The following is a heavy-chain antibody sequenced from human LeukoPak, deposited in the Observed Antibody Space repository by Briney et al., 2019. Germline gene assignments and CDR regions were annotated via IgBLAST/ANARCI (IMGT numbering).Heavy chain of an antibody. J-gene: IGHJ4*02. D-gene: IGHD3-9*01. CDR3: ARNRNDILIGYTDY. CDR1: GFTFSSYS. CDR2: ISSSSSYI. V-gene: IGHV3-21*01. Sequence: PGGSLRLSCAASGFTFSSYSMNWVRQAPGKGLEWVSSISSSSSYIYYADSVKGRFTISRDNAKNSLYLQMNSLRAEDTAVYYCARNRNDILIGYTDYWGQGTLVTVSS.